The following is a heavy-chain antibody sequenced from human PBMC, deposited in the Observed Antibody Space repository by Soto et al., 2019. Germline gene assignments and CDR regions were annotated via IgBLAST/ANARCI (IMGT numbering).Heavy chain of an antibody. CDR3: AKTAVPGTVGHPYYFDY. J-gene: IGHJ4*02. CDR1: GFTFSSYA. CDR2: ISGSGGGT. V-gene: IGHV3-23*01. D-gene: IGHD6-19*01. Sequence: PGGSLRLSCAASGFTFSSYAMNWVRQAPGKGLEWVSAISGSGGGTYFADSVKGRFTISSDNSKNTLYLQMNSLRAEDTAVYYCAKTAVPGTVGHPYYFDYWGQGTLVTVSS.